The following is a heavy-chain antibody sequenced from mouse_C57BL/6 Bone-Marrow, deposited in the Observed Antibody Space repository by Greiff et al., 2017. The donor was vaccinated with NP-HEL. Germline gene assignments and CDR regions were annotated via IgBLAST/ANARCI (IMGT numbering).Heavy chain of an antibody. CDR2: IDPETGGT. Sequence: VQLQESGAELVRPGASVTLSCKASGYTFTDYEMHWVKQTPVHGLEWIGAIDPETGGTAYNQKFKGKAILTADKSSSTAYMELRSLTSEDSAVYYCQGYFDVWGTGTTVTVSS. CDR3: QGYFDV. V-gene: IGHV1-15*01. J-gene: IGHJ1*03. CDR1: GYTFTDYE.